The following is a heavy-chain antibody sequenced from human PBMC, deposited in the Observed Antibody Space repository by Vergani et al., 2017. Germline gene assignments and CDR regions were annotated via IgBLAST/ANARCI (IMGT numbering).Heavy chain of an antibody. V-gene: IGHV5-10-1*01. D-gene: IGHD3-10*01. Sequence: EVQLVQSGAEVKKPGASLRISCKGSGYSFTSYWISWVRQMPGKGLEWMGRIDPSDSYTNYSPSFQGHFTISADKSISTAYLQWSSLKASDTAMYDCARHGGGFNWFDPWGQGTLVTVSS. CDR1: GYSFTSYW. CDR2: IDPSDSYT. CDR3: ARHGGGFNWFDP. J-gene: IGHJ5*02.